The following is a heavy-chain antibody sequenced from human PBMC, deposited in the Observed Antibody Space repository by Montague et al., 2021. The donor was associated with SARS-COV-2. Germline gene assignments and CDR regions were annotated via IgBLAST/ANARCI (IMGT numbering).Heavy chain of an antibody. V-gene: IGHV3-7*01. CDR2: IKSDASEE. CDR3: ARGYGPHF. CDR1: GFTFSTEW. Sequence: SLRLSCAASGFTFSTEWMSWARQAPGKGLEWVANIKSDASEENYVDSVKGRFTMSRDNAKNSIYLQMNSLRAEDTAVYYCARGYGPHFWGQGTLVTVSS. D-gene: IGHD3-10*01. J-gene: IGHJ4*02.